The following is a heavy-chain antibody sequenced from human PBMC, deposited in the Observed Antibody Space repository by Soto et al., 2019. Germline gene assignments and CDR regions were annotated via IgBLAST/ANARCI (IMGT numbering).Heavy chain of an antibody. D-gene: IGHD1-20*01. Sequence: SETLSLTCAVSGAAISGGGNSWNCIRQPPGKGLEWIGSVHHTGSTYYTPSLKSRVTISLDRSKNQFSLKLTSVTAADTAVYYCARTDVYTSQGDYFD. CDR1: GAAISGGGNS. J-gene: IGHJ4*01. CDR3: ARTDVYTSQGDYFD. CDR2: VHHTGST. V-gene: IGHV4-30-2*01.